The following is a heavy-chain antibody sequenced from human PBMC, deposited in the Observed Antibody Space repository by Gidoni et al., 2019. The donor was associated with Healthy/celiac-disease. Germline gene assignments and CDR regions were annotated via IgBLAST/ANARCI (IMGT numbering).Heavy chain of an antibody. CDR2: INPNSGGT. CDR3: ARATAAGYYYYGMDV. CDR1: GYTFTGYY. J-gene: IGHJ6*02. Sequence: QVQLVQSGAEVKKPGASVQVSCKASGYTFTGYYMHWVRQAPGQGLEWMGWINPNSGGTNYAQKFQGRVTMTRDTSISTAYMELSRLRSDDTAVYYCARATAAGYYYYGMDVWGQGTTVTVSS. V-gene: IGHV1-2*02. D-gene: IGHD6-13*01.